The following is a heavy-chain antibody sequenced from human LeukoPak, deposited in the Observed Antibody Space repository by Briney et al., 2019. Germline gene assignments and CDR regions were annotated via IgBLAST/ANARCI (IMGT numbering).Heavy chain of an antibody. Sequence: QTGGSLRLSCAASGFTFDDYAMHWVRQAPGKGLEGVSGISWNSGNIGYADSVKGRFIISRDNAKNSLYLQMNSLRDEDMALYYCAKGRTGYYYGSGPLDYWGQGTLVTVSS. CDR3: AKGRTGYYYGSGPLDY. CDR2: ISWNSGNI. J-gene: IGHJ4*02. V-gene: IGHV3-9*03. CDR1: GFTFDDYA. D-gene: IGHD3-10*01.